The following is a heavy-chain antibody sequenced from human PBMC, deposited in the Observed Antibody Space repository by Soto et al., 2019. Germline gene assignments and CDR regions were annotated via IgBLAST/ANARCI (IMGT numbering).Heavy chain of an antibody. CDR2: IIPIFGTA. CDR3: AGGGRDYYDSSGYYAPGFDY. V-gene: IGHV1-69*13. CDR1: GGTFSSYA. D-gene: IGHD3-22*01. J-gene: IGHJ4*02. Sequence: SVKVSCKASGGTFSSYAISWVRQAPGQGLEWMGGIIPIFGTANYAQKFQGRVTITADESTSTAYMELSSLRSEDTAVYYCAGGGRDYYDSSGYYAPGFDYWGQGTLVTVSS.